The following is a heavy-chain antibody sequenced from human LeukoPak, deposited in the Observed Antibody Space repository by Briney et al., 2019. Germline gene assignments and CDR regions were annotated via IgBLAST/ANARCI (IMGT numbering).Heavy chain of an antibody. CDR3: ARGLTFDSSGYYSSGAFDI. Sequence: PSETLSLTCAVYGGSFSGCYWSWIRQPPEKGLEWIGEINHSGSTNYNPSLKSRVTISVDTSKNQFSLKLSSVTAADTAVYYCARGLTFDSSGYYSSGAFDIWGQGTMVTVSS. D-gene: IGHD3-22*01. J-gene: IGHJ3*02. CDR2: INHSGST. V-gene: IGHV4-34*01. CDR1: GGSFSGCY.